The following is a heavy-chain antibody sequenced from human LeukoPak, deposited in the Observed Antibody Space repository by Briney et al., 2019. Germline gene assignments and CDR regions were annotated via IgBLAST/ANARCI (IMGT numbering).Heavy chain of an antibody. Sequence: ASVKVSCKASGYTFTNYYMYWVRQAPGQGLEWMGIINPSGDSTGYAQKFQGRVTMTRDTSTSTVYMELSSLRSEDTAVYYCARWGTTGIAENNADYWGQGTLVTVSS. CDR1: GYTFTNYY. J-gene: IGHJ4*02. V-gene: IGHV1-46*01. CDR2: INPSGDST. CDR3: ARWGTTGIAENNADY. D-gene: IGHD6-13*01.